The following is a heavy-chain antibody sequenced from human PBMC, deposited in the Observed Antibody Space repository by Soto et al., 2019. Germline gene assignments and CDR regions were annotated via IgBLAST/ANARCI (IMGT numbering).Heavy chain of an antibody. J-gene: IGHJ4*02. D-gene: IGHD5-12*01. CDR1: VDTFNTYG. CDR3: ARDGYSATYFAH. Sequence: SVKVSCKASVDTFNTYGISWVRQAPGQGLEWMGGIFPFIRSTKYAQKFQGRVTITADASTSTAYMELSSLRSDDTAVYYCARDGYSATYFAHWGQGTLVTVS. CDR2: IFPFIRST. V-gene: IGHV1-69*13.